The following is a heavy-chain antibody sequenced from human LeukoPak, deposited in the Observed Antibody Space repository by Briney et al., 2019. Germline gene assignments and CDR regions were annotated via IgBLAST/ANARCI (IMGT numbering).Heavy chain of an antibody. CDR3: ARISIVVVPAYFDY. Sequence: SETLSLTCTVSGGSISSSSYHWGWIRQPPGKGLEWIGSIYYSGSTYYNPSLKSRVTVSVDTSKNQFSLNLSSVTAADTAVYYCARISIVVVPAYFDYWGQGTLVTVSS. V-gene: IGHV4-39*01. CDR1: GGSISSSSYH. CDR2: IYYSGST. D-gene: IGHD2-2*01. J-gene: IGHJ4*02.